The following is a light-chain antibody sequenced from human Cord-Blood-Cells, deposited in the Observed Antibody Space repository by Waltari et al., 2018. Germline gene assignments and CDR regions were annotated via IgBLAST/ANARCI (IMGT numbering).Light chain of an antibody. CDR1: NIGSNS. CDR2: YDS. V-gene: IGLV3-21*04. J-gene: IGLJ1*01. CDR3: QVWDSSSDHYV. Sequence: SYVLTQPPSVSVAPGQTARITCGGNNIGSNSVHWYQQKPGQAPVLVIYYDSDRPSGIPERFSGSNSGNTATLTISRVEAGDEADYYCQVWDSSSDHYVFGTGTKVTVL.